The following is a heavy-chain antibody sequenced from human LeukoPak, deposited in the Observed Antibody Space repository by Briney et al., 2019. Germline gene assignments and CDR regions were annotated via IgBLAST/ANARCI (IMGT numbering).Heavy chain of an antibody. CDR1: GFTFSYNW. D-gene: IGHD2-2*01. V-gene: IGHV3-7*01. CDR2: IQEDGSET. J-gene: IGHJ4*02. Sequence: GGSLRLSCVASGFTFSYNWMSWVRQAPGKGLEWMANIQEDGSETHYVDSVKGRFTISSDNAKNSLFLQMNGLRAEDTAVYFCARAPRYCTSASCFYFDYWGQGSLVTVSS. CDR3: ARAPRYCTSASCFYFDY.